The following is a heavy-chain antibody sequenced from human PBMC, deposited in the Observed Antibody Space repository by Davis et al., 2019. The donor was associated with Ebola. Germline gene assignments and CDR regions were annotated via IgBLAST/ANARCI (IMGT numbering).Heavy chain of an antibody. J-gene: IGHJ5*02. CDR2: IYFSGST. CDR3: ARTRVTLSTRTFDT. CDR1: GDSISSGDYY. D-gene: IGHD2/OR15-2a*01. V-gene: IGHV4-39*01. Sequence: SETLSLTCTVSGDSISSGDYYWGWIRQPPGKGLEWIGSIYFSGSTFYNPSLKSRITISVDTSKTQFSLELRSVTAADTAVYYCARTRVTLSTRTFDTWGQGIPATVSS.